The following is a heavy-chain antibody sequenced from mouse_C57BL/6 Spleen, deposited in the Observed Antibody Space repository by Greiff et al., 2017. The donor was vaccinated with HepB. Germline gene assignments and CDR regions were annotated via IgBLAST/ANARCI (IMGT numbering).Heavy chain of an antibody. CDR3: AREGVYDYDESWFAY. V-gene: IGHV1-55*01. CDR2: IYPGSGST. J-gene: IGHJ3*01. Sequence: QVQLQQPGAELVMPGASVKLSCKASGYTFTSYWITWVKQRPGQGLEWIGDIYPGSGSTNYNEKFKSKATLTVDTSSSTTYMQLSSLTSEDSAVYYCAREGVYDYDESWFAYWGQGTLVTVSA. CDR1: GYTFTSYW. D-gene: IGHD2-4*01.